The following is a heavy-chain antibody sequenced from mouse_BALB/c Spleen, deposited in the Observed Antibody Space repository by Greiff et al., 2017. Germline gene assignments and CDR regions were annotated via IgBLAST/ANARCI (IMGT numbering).Heavy chain of an antibody. CDR1: GYSITSDYA. Sequence: EVKLQESGPGLVKPSQSLSLTCTVTGYSITSDYAWNWIRQFPGNKLEWMGYISYSGSTSYNPSLKSRISITRDTSKNQFFLQLNSVTTEDTATYYCARQGLSTMITGYAMDYWGQGTSVTVSS. J-gene: IGHJ4*01. V-gene: IGHV3-2*02. CDR3: ARQGLSTMITGYAMDY. CDR2: ISYSGST. D-gene: IGHD2-4*01.